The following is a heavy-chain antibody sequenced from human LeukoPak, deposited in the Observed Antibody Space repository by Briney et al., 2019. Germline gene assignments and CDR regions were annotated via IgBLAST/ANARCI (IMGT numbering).Heavy chain of an antibody. CDR3: MSQTVARWFDP. CDR2: INHSGST. D-gene: IGHD1-14*01. V-gene: IGHV4-34*01. CDR1: GGSFSGYY. J-gene: IGHJ5*02. Sequence: SETLSLTCAVYGGSFSGYYWSWIRQPPGKGLEWIGEINHSGSTNYNPSLKSRVTISVDTSKNQFSLKLSSVTAADTAVYYCMSQTVARWFDPWGQGTLVTVSS.